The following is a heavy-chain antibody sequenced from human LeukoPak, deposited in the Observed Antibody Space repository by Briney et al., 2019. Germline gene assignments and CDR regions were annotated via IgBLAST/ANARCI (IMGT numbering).Heavy chain of an antibody. D-gene: IGHD4-17*01. CDR3: ARDHYDHYGDYAFDY. Sequence: PSETLSLTCTVSGGSISSYYWNWIRQPAGKGLEWIGRIYSTGSTNYNPSLKSRVTMSVDTSKNQFSLKLRSVTAADTAVYYCARDHYDHYGDYAFDYWGQGTLVTVSS. CDR2: IYSTGST. CDR1: GGSISSYY. V-gene: IGHV4-4*07. J-gene: IGHJ4*02.